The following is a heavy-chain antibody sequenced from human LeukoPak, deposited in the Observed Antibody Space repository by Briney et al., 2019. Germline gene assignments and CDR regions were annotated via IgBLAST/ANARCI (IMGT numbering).Heavy chain of an antibody. CDR1: GYTFTSYY. CDR2: INPSGGST. V-gene: IGHV1-46*01. CDR3: ARGAEYDSRGYFWPQH. D-gene: IGHD3-22*01. Sequence: ASVKVSCKASGYTFTSYYMHWVRQAPGQGLEWMGIINPSGGSTSYAQKLQGRVTMTTDTSTSTAYMELRSLRSDDTAVYYCARGAEYDSRGYFWPQHWGQGTLVTVSS. J-gene: IGHJ1*01.